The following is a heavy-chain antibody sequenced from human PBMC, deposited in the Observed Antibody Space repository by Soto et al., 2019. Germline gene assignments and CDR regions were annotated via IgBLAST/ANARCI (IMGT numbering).Heavy chain of an antibody. V-gene: IGHV4-59*08. CDR3: ARHGLGYCSGGSCYYYYYYGMDV. J-gene: IGHJ6*02. Sequence: QVQLQESGPGLVKPSETLSLTCTVSGGSISSYYWSWIRQPPGKGLEWIGYIYYSGSTNYNPSLNSRVTTPVATSKNHFSLKLSSVTAADTAVYYCARHGLGYCSGGSCYYYYYYGMDVWGQGTTVTVSS. D-gene: IGHD2-15*01. CDR1: GGSISSYY. CDR2: IYYSGST.